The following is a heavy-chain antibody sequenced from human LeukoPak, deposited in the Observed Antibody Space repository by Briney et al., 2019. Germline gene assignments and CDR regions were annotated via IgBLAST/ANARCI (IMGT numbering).Heavy chain of an antibody. CDR1: GFTFSGSA. V-gene: IGHV3-73*01. CDR3: TRQVFEYSSSQYYFDY. CDR2: IRSKANSYAT. D-gene: IGHD6-6*01. J-gene: IGHJ4*02. Sequence: GGSLRLSCAASGFTFSGSAMHWVRQASGKGLEWVGRIRSKANSYATAYAASVKGRFTISRDDSKNTAYLQMNSLKTEDTAVYYCTRQVFEYSSSQYYFDYWGQGTLVTVSS.